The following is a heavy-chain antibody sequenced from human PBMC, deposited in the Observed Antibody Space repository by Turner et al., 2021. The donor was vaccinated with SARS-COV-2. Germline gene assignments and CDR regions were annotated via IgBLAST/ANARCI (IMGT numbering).Heavy chain of an antibody. CDR1: GGSFSGYY. V-gene: IGHV4-34*01. J-gene: IGHJ4*02. CDR2: INHGEST. CDR3: ARRGWFLWYFDY. D-gene: IGHD6-19*01. Sequence: QVQLQQWGAGLLTPSETLSLTCAVYGGSFSGYYWSWIRQPPGKGLEWIGEINHGESTNYNPSLKSRVTISVETAKNQFSLKLSSLTAADTAVYYCARRGWFLWYFDYWGQGTLVTVSS.